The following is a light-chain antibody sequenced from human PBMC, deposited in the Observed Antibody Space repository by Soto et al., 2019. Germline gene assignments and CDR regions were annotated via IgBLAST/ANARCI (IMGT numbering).Light chain of an antibody. J-gene: IGLJ1*01. CDR2: EVS. CDR1: SSDVGGNNS. Sequence: QSALTQPPSASGSPGQSVTISCTGTSSDVGGNNSVSWYQHHPGKAPKLMIYEVSKRPSGVPDRFSGSKSANTASLTVSWLQAEDEADYYCSSYAGSNNYVFGTGTKLTVL. CDR3: SSYAGSNNYV. V-gene: IGLV2-8*01.